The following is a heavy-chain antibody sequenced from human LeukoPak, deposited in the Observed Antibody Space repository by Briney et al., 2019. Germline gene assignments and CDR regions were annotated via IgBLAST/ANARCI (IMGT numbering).Heavy chain of an antibody. CDR1: VFTFSRYW. CDR3: TSGGRVGDIFDI. Sequence: GGPLRLSCAASVFTFSRYWMYWLRQAPGKGLVWVSRINSSGTSIGYADSVKGRFTISRDNAHNTLYLQMNSLSAEDTAVYYCTSGGRVGDIFDIWGQGTMVTVSS. V-gene: IGHV3-74*01. D-gene: IGHD2-15*01. J-gene: IGHJ3*02. CDR2: INSSGTSI.